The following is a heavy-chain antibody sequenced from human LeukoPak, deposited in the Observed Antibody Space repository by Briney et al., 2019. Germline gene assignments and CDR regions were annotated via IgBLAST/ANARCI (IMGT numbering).Heavy chain of an antibody. V-gene: IGHV1-24*01. D-gene: IGHD6-13*01. CDR1: GYTLTELS. CDR3: ATSPSHSSWYLLRGYYYYGMDV. J-gene: IGHJ6*02. Sequence: ASVKVSCKVSGYTLTELSMHWVRQAPGKGLEWMGGFDPEDGETIYAQKFQGRVTMTEDTSTDTAYMELSSLRSEDTAVYYCATSPSHSSWYLLRGYYYYGMDVWGQGTTVTVSS. CDR2: FDPEDGET.